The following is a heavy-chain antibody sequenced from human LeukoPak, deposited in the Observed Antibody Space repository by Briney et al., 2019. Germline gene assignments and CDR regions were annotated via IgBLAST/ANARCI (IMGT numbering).Heavy chain of an antibody. CDR1: GGSFSGYY. CDR3: ARGGRVVVVAATPRAFDP. D-gene: IGHD2-15*01. Sequence: PSETLSLTCAVSGGSFSGYYLRWIRQPPGKGLEWVGDINYSGSTNYNPSLQSRGTIFVGTSKNQYTLKLSLLTAADTAVYECARGGRVVVVAATPRAFDPWGQGTLVTVSS. J-gene: IGHJ5*02. V-gene: IGHV4-34*01. CDR2: INYSGST.